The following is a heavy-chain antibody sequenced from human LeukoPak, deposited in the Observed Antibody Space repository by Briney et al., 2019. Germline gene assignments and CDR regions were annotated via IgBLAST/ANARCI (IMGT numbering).Heavy chain of an antibody. Sequence: SETLSLTCTVSGGSISSYYWSWIRQPAGKGLEWIGRIYASGSTNYNPSLTSRVTMSVDTSKNQFSLKLTSVTAADTAVYYRARGGYSTPYFYYMDVWGKGTTVTASS. J-gene: IGHJ6*03. CDR1: GGSISSYY. CDR3: ARGGYSTPYFYYMDV. V-gene: IGHV4-4*07. D-gene: IGHD4-11*01. CDR2: IYASGST.